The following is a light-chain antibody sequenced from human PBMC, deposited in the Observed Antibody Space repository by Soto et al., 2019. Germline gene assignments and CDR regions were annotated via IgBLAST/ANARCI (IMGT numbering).Light chain of an antibody. CDR1: SSDVGGYNY. V-gene: IGLV2-14*03. Sequence: QSALTQPASMSGSPGQSITISCTGTSSDVGGYNYVSWYRQHPGKAPKLMFYDVNNRPSGVSNRFSGSKSGNTASLTISGLQAEDEADYYCSSHSSSSTLVVFGGGTKLTVL. CDR2: DVN. J-gene: IGLJ2*01. CDR3: SSHSSSSTLVV.